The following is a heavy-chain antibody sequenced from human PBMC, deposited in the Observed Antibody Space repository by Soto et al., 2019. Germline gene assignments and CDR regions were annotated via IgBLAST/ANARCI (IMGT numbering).Heavy chain of an antibody. D-gene: IGHD3-10*01. V-gene: IGHV3-23*01. J-gene: IGHJ4*02. CDR3: VREFAPGSPNYDY. CDR1: GFTFSSYA. CDR2: LTRSGTT. Sequence: GGSLRLSCAASGFTFSSYAMGWVRQAPGKGLEWVSTLTRSGTTPYAESVRGRFTISRDNSKNTLYLQMDDLRAEDTAVCYCVREFAPGSPNYDYWGLGTLVTAPQ.